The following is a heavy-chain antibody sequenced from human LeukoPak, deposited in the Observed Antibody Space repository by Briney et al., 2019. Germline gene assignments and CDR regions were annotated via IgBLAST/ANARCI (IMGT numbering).Heavy chain of an antibody. V-gene: IGHV4-59*08. J-gene: IGHJ4*02. D-gene: IGHD2-21*02. CDR3: ATSRTYCGGDCYFDY. Sequence: PSETLSLTCTVSGGSISSYYWSWIRQPPGKGLEWIGYIYYSGSTNYNPSLKSRVTISVDTSKNQFSLKLSSVTAADTAVYYCATSRTYCGGDCYFDYWGQGTLVTVSS. CDR1: GGSISSYY. CDR2: IYYSGST.